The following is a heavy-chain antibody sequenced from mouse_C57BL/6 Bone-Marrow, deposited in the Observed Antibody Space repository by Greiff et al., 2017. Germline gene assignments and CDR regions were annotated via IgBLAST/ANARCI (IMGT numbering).Heavy chain of an antibody. CDR2: IDPSDSYT. Sequence: QVQLQQSGAELVMPGASVKLSCKASGYTFTSYWMHWVKQRPGQGLEWIGEIDPSDSYTNSNQKFKGKSTLTVDKSSSTAYMQLSSLTSEDSAVYYCARRGPGDYWGQGTTLTVSS. CDR3: ARRGPGDY. V-gene: IGHV1-69*01. CDR1: GYTFTSYW. D-gene: IGHD3-3*01. J-gene: IGHJ2*01.